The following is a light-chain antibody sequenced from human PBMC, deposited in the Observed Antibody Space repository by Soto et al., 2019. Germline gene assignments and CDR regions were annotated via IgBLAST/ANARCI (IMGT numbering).Light chain of an antibody. Sequence: QSVLTQSPSASASLGASVKLTCTLSSGHSSYAIAWHQQQPEKGPRYLMKLNSDGSHSKGDGIPDRFSGSSSGAERYLTISRLQSEDEADYYCQTWASGIEVFGGGTNLTVL. CDR1: SGHSSYA. CDR2: LNSDGSH. J-gene: IGLJ2*01. V-gene: IGLV4-69*01. CDR3: QTWASGIEV.